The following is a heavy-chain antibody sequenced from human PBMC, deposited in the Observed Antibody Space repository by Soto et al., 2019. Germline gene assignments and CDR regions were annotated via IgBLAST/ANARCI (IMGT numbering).Heavy chain of an antibody. J-gene: IGHJ6*02. CDR2: ISSSSSYI. Sequence: GGSLRLSCAASGFTFSSYSMNWVRQAPGKGLEWVSSISSSSSYIYYADSVKGRFTISRDNAKNSLYLQMNSLRAEDTAVYYCARAKWGGYYGMDVWGQGTTVTVSS. D-gene: IGHD1-26*01. V-gene: IGHV3-21*01. CDR3: ARAKWGGYYGMDV. CDR1: GFTFSSYS.